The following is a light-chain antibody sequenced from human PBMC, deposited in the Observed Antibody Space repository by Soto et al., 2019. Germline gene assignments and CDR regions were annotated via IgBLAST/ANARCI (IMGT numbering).Light chain of an antibody. CDR1: QSVSSNY. CDR3: QQYGSSPLT. Sequence: ETVLTQSPGTLSLSPGERATLSCRASQSVSSNYIAWYQQKPGQAPRLLIYGASSRATGIPDRISGSGSGTDFTLTISRLEPEDFAVYYCQQYGSSPLTFGGGTKVEIK. V-gene: IGKV3-20*01. J-gene: IGKJ4*01. CDR2: GAS.